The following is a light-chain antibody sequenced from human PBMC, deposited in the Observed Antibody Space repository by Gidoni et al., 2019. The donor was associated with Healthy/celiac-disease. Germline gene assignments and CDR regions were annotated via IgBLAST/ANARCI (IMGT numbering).Light chain of an antibody. J-gene: IGKJ5*01. V-gene: IGKV3-20*01. Sequence: EIVLTQSPGTLSLSPGERATLSCRASQSVSSSYLAWYQQKPGQAPRLLIYGASSRATVIRDRFSGSGSGTDFTLTISRLEPEDFAVYYCQQYGSSQAFXXXTRLEIK. CDR2: GAS. CDR1: QSVSSSY. CDR3: QQYGSSQA.